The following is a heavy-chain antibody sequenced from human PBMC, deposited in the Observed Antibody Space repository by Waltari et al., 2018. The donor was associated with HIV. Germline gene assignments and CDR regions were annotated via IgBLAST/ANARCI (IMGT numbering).Heavy chain of an antibody. CDR2: ISPSGIT. Sequence: QVHLQQSGPGLVGPSGTLSLTCTFSGSIITKDTWWSWVRQTPARGLAWIGNISPSGITNYNPSLRSRGTMSMDADKNQFSLKLSAMTAADTAVYYCARDGYRYNGSGPHYGAGYYYYGMDVWGQGTTVTVSS. J-gene: IGHJ6*02. V-gene: IGHV4-4*02. CDR1: GSIITKDTW. CDR3: ARDGYRYNGSGPHYGAGYYYYGMDV. D-gene: IGHD3-10*01.